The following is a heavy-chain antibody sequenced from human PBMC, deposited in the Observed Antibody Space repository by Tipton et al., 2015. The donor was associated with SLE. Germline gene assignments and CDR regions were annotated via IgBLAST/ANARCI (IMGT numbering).Heavy chain of an antibody. CDR3: ARNLAAGMGWYFVL. CDR2: INQSGSA. Sequence: TLSLTCAVYGGSFSGYYWSWFRQPPGKGLEWIGEINQSGSATYTPSLKSRVTVSPDTSKTQFSLQLRSVTAADTAVYYCARNLAAGMGWYFVLWGRGTRVPVSS. CDR1: GGSFSGYY. J-gene: IGHJ2*01. V-gene: IGHV4-34*01. D-gene: IGHD6-13*01.